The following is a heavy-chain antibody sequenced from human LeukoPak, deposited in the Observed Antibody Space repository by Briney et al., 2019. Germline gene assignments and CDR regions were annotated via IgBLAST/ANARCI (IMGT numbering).Heavy chain of an antibody. J-gene: IGHJ6*03. CDR2: IYPGDSDT. CDR1: GYSFTSYW. Sequence: GESLKISCKGSGYSFTSYWIGWVRQMPGKGLEWMGIIYPGDSDTRYSPSFQGEVTISADNSISTAYLQWSSLKASDTAMYYCARQRTPYYYYMDVWGKGTTVTVSS. V-gene: IGHV5-51*01. D-gene: IGHD1/OR15-1a*01. CDR3: ARQRTPYYYYMDV.